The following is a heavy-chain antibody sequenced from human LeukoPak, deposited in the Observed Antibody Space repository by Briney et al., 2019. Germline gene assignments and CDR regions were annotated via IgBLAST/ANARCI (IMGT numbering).Heavy chain of an antibody. CDR1: GASISSYY. J-gene: IGHJ3*02. CDR2: IYYSGST. V-gene: IGHV4-59*01. D-gene: IGHD3-22*01. Sequence: PSETLSLTCTVSGASISSYYWSWVRQPPGKGLEWVGYIYYSGSTKYNPPLKSRVTISVDTSKNQFSLKLSSVTAADTAVYYCARVVPPMIVVAYDAFDIWGQGTMVTVSS. CDR3: ARVVPPMIVVAYDAFDI.